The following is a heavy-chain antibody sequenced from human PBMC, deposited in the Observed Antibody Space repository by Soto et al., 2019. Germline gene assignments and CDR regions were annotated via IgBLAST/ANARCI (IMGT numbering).Heavy chain of an antibody. D-gene: IGHD2-21*02. CDR3: ARGSSCGGDCYPATFDY. CDR1: GFTFSSYA. J-gene: IGHJ4*02. Sequence: PGGSLRLSCAASGFTFSSYAMHWVRQAPGKGLEWVAVISYDGSNKYYADSVKGRFTISRENSKNTLYLQMNSLRAEDKAVYYCARGSSCGGDCYPATFDYWGQGTLVTVSS. CDR2: ISYDGSNK. V-gene: IGHV3-30-3*01.